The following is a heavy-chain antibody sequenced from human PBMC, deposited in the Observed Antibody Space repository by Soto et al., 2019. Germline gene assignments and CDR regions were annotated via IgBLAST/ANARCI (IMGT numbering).Heavy chain of an antibody. Sequence: SETLSLTCTVSGGSISSYYWSWIRQPPGKGLEWIGYIYYSGSTNYNPSLKSRVTISVDTSKNQFSLKLSSVTAADTAVYYCARDSGTGNYYYYMDVWGKGTTVTVS. CDR3: ARDSGTGNYYYYMDV. J-gene: IGHJ6*03. V-gene: IGHV4-59*01. D-gene: IGHD2-2*01. CDR1: GGSISSYY. CDR2: IYYSGST.